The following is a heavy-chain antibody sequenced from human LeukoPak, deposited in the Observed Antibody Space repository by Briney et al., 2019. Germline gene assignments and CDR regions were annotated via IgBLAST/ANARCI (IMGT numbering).Heavy chain of an antibody. CDR3: ARRPYYYDSSGYFD. J-gene: IGHJ4*02. V-gene: IGHV4-34*01. Sequence: PSETLSLTCAVYGGSFSGYYWSWIRQPPGKGLEWIGEINHSGSTNYNPSLKSRVTISVDTSKNQFSLKLSSVTAADTAVYYCARRPYYYDSSGYFDWGQGTLVTVSS. CDR2: INHSGST. D-gene: IGHD3-22*01. CDR1: GGSFSGYY.